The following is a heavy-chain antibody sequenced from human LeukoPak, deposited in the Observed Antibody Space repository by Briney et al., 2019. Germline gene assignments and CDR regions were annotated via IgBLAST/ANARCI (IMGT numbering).Heavy chain of an antibody. CDR3: AVTEQSGSYTQFDY. CDR2: IYYSGST. CDR1: GGSISSGGYY. V-gene: IGHV4-31*03. J-gene: IGHJ4*02. D-gene: IGHD1-26*01. Sequence: SQTLSLTCTVSGGSISSGGYYGSWIRQHPGKGLEWIGYIYYSGSTYYNPSLKSRVTISVDTSKNQFSLKLSSVTAADTAVYYCAVTEQSGSYTQFDYWGQGTLVTVSS.